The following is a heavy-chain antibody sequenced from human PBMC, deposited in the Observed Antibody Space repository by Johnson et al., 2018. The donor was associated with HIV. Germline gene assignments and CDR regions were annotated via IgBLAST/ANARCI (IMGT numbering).Heavy chain of an antibody. CDR3: ARDLVSLEDAFDI. D-gene: IGHD3-16*02. J-gene: IGHJ3*02. CDR1: GFNLSDYY. V-gene: IGHV3-11*04. Sequence: QVQLVESGGGLVKPGGSLRLSCAASGFNLSDYYMSWIRQAPGKGLEWVSAISGSGGSTYYADSVKGRFTISRDNAKNSLYLQMNSLRAEDTAVYYCARDLVSLEDAFDIWGQGTMVTVSS. CDR2: ISGSGGST.